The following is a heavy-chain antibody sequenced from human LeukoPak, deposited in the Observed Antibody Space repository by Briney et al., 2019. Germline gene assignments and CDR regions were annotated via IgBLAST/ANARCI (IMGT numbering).Heavy chain of an antibody. D-gene: IGHD3-10*01. CDR2: INSDGSST. CDR3: TRDYYGSGSYPLFDY. V-gene: IGHV3-74*01. Sequence: GGSLRLSCAASGFTFSSYWMHWVRQAPGKGLVWVSRINSDGSSTSYADSVKGRFTISRDNAKNTLYLQMNSLRAEDTAVYYCTRDYYGSGSYPLFDYWGQGTLVTVSS. CDR1: GFTFSSYW. J-gene: IGHJ4*02.